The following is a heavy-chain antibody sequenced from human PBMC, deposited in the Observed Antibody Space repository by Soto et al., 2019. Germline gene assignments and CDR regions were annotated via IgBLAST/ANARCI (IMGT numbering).Heavy chain of an antibody. V-gene: IGHV1-18*01. CDR3: ARDLGEDCSGGSCYDGEYFLH. Sequence: QVQLVQSGAEVKKPGASVKDSCKGSGYTFTSYGISWVRQAPGQGLEWMGWISGYNGNTNYAQKLQGRVTMTTDTSTSTAYMEVRSLRSDDTAVYYCARDLGEDCSGGSCYDGEYFLHWGQGTLVTVSS. CDR1: GYTFTSYG. D-gene: IGHD2-15*01. J-gene: IGHJ1*01. CDR2: ISGYNGNT.